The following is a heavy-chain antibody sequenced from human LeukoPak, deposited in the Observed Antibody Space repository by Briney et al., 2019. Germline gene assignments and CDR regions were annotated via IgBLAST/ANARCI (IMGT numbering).Heavy chain of an antibody. V-gene: IGHV3-23*01. D-gene: IGHD2-21*01. CDR2: ISGSGGST. J-gene: IGHJ3*02. CDR1: GFTFSSYA. CDR3: AKPQLVKTAFDI. Sequence: GSXRLSCAASGFTFSSYAMSWVRQAPGKGLEWVSAISGSGGSTYYADSVKGRFTISGDNSKNTLYLQMNSLRAEDTAVYYCAKPQLVKTAFDIWGQGTMVTVSS.